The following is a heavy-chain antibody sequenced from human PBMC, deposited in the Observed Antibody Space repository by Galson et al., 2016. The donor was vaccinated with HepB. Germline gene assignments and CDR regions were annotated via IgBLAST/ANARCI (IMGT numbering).Heavy chain of an antibody. CDR3: AGQMTALMSIDY. CDR1: GGSNSRFS. J-gene: IGHJ4*02. Sequence: SETLSLTCTISGGSNSRFSWSWVRQSPEKGLEWIGDINYSGTTNYNPSLKSRVTISVDMSKSQFSLKLNSVTAADTAVYYCAGQMTALMSIDYWGQGTLVTVSS. V-gene: IGHV4-59*01. CDR2: INYSGTT. D-gene: IGHD2-21*02.